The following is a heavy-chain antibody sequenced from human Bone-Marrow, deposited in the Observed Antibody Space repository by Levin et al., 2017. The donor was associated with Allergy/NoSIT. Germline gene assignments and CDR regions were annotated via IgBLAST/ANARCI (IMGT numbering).Heavy chain of an antibody. CDR1: GDSVSSNGAA. V-gene: IGHV6-1*01. Sequence: PSETLSLTCAISGDSVSSNGAAWNWIRQSPSRGLEWLGRTYYRSKWYNNYAVSVKSRISITPDTSKNQFSLQLSSVTPEDTAVYYCARELSVWDGMGGWVEYWGQGILVTVSS. CDR2: TYYRSKWYN. CDR3: ARELSVWDGMGGWVEY. J-gene: IGHJ4*02. D-gene: IGHD5/OR15-5a*01.